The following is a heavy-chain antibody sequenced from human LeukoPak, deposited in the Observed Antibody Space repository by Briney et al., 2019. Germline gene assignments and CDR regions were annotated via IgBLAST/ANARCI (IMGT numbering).Heavy chain of an antibody. Sequence: PSETLSLTCAVYGGSFSGYYWSWIRQPPGKGLEWLGEINHSGSTNYNPSLKSRVTISVDTSKNQFSLKLTSVTAADTAVYYCATGTVVPAAIPYSYSGMDVWGQGTTVTVSS. CDR3: ATGTVVPAAIPYSYSGMDV. CDR2: INHSGST. J-gene: IGHJ6*02. V-gene: IGHV4-34*01. CDR1: GGSFSGYY. D-gene: IGHD2-2*01.